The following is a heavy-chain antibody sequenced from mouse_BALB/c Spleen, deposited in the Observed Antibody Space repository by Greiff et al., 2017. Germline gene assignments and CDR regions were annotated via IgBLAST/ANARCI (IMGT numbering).Heavy chain of an antibody. CDR3: ARESTMITTGFAY. J-gene: IGHJ3*01. Sequence: EVKLQESGPGLVKPSQSLSLTCAVTGYSITSDNAWNWLRQFPGNQLEWMGYISYSGSTCYTPSLKSRISITRDTSKNQFFLQLNSVTTEDTATYYCARESTMITTGFAYWGQGTLVTVSA. V-gene: IGHV3-2*02. CDR1: GYSITSDNA. D-gene: IGHD2-4*01. CDR2: ISYSGST.